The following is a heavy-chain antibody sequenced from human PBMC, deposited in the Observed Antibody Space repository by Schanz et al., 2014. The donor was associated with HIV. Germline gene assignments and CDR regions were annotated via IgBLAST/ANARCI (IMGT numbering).Heavy chain of an antibody. V-gene: IGHV4-4*07. CDR1: GSSQMNYY. CDR3: ASSITFFGAVYAMDV. Sequence: GSSQMNYYWSWIRPPAGKGLEWIGRIYTSGSTNYNPSLKSRVTMSVDTSKNQFSLTLRSVTAADTAIYYCASSITFFGAVYAMDVWGQGTPVTV. D-gene: IGHD3-3*01. CDR2: IYTSGST. J-gene: IGHJ6*02.